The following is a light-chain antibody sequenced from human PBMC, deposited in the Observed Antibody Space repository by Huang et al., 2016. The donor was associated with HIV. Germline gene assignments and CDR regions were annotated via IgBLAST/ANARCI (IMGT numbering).Light chain of an antibody. J-gene: IGKJ3*01. CDR3: QQRTYSFT. Sequence: ELVLTQSPATLSLSPGERPTLSVRASQRVGSFLAWYKQKPGQAPRLRIYESSYRATGIPARFSGSGSGTDFTLTISSLEPEDFAVYYCQQRTYSFTFGPGTKVD. CDR1: QRVGSF. CDR2: ESS. V-gene: IGKV3-11*01.